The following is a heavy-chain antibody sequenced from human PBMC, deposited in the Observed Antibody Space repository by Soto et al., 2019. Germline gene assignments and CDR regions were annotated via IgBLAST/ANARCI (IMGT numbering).Heavy chain of an antibody. Sequence: SVKVSCKASGGTFSSYAISWVRQAPGQGLEWMGGIIPIFGTANYAQKFQGRVTITADESTSTAYMELSSLRSEDTAVYYCARAKSGVDFLYHFDYWGQGTLVTVSS. D-gene: IGHD2-2*02. CDR1: GGTFSSYA. CDR2: IIPIFGTA. CDR3: ARAKSGVDFLYHFDY. V-gene: IGHV1-69*13. J-gene: IGHJ4*02.